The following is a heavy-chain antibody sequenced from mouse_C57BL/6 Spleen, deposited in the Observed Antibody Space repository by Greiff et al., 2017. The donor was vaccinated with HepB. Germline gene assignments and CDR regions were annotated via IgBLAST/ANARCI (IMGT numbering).Heavy chain of an antibody. CDR2: IDPSDSET. Sequence: QVQLQQPGAELVRPGSSVKLSCKASGYTFTSYWMHWVKQRPIQGLEWIGNIDPSDSETHYNQKFKDKATLTVDKSSSTAYMQLSSLTSEDSAVYYCARSLRQGDYFDYWGQGTTLTVSS. J-gene: IGHJ2*01. CDR3: ARSLRQGDYFDY. D-gene: IGHD2-4*01. V-gene: IGHV1-52*01. CDR1: GYTFTSYW.